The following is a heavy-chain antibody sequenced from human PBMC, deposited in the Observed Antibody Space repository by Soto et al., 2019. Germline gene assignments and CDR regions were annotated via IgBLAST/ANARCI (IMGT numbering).Heavy chain of an antibody. CDR2: ISYDGTSK. CDR3: ARDEYSRGYYLDY. D-gene: IGHD6-13*01. J-gene: IGHJ4*02. V-gene: IGHV3-30-3*01. CDR1: GFTFSSYA. Sequence: QVQLVESGGGVVQPGRSLRLSCAASGFTFSSYAMHWVRQAPGKGLEWVALISYDGTSKYYADSVKGRFTISRDNSKNTLYLQMNSLRPEDTAVYYCARDEYSRGYYLDYWGQGTLVTVSS.